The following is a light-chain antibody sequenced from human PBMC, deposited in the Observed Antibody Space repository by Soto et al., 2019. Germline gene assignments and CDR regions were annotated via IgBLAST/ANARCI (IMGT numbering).Light chain of an antibody. J-gene: IGLJ1*01. CDR3: SSFASSGTPYV. Sequence: QSVRTQPASVSGSPGQSITISCSGSSSDIGGHNYVSWYQQHPGKAPKLILYEVSYRPSGVSNRFSGSKSGNTASLTISGLQAEDEADYYCSSFASSGTPYVFGAGTKVTVL. CDR1: SSDIGGHNY. CDR2: EVS. V-gene: IGLV2-14*01.